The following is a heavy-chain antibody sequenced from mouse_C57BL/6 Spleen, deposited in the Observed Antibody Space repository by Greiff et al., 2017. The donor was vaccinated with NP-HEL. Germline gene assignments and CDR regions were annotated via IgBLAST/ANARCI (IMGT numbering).Heavy chain of an antibody. V-gene: IGHV5-4*01. CDR1: GFTFSSYA. CDR2: ISDGGSYT. J-gene: IGHJ4*01. Sequence: DVKLQESGGGLVKPGGSLKLSCAASGFTFSSYAMSWVRQTPEKRLEWVATISDGGSYTYYPDNVKGRFTISRDNAKNNLYLQMSHLKSEDTAMYYCAREGDSSGYAMDYWGQGTSVTVSS. D-gene: IGHD3-2*02. CDR3: AREGDSSGYAMDY.